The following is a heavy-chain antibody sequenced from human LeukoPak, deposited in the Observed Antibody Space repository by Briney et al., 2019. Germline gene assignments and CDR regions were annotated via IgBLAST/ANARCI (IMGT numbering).Heavy chain of an antibody. V-gene: IGHV1-69*04. D-gene: IGHD3-10*01. Sequence: SVKVSCKASGGTFSSYAISWVRQAPGQGLEWMGRIIPIFGIANYAQKFQGRVTITADKSTSTAYMELSSLRSEDTAVYYCARVGFGELFPSSPVAFDIWGQGTMVTVSS. CDR1: GGTFSSYA. CDR2: IIPIFGIA. J-gene: IGHJ3*02. CDR3: ARVGFGELFPSSPVAFDI.